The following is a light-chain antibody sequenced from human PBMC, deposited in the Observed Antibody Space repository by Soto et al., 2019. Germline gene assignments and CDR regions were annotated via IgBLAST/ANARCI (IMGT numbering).Light chain of an antibody. V-gene: IGKV3-11*01. J-gene: IGKJ5*01. Sequence: EIVLTQSPPTLSLSPGERATLSCRASQSVNSYLAWYQQKPGQAPRLLIYDASNRATGIPARFSGSGSGTDFTLTISSLEPEDFAVYYCQQRSNWLITFGQGTRLEIK. CDR2: DAS. CDR3: QQRSNWLIT. CDR1: QSVNSY.